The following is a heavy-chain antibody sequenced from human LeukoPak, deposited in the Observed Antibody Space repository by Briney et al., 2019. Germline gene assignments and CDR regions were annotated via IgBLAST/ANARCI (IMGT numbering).Heavy chain of an antibody. CDR3: ARNRAGWDYVLDY. CDR2: ISYDGSNK. Sequence: GGSLRLSCAASGFTFSDYAMHWVRQAPGKGLEWVAIISYDGSNKYYADSVKGRFTISRDDSKNTVYLQVNSLMTEDTAVYYCARNRAGWDYVLDYWGQGTLVTVSS. CDR1: GFTFSDYA. J-gene: IGHJ4*02. D-gene: IGHD3-10*02. V-gene: IGHV3-30-3*01.